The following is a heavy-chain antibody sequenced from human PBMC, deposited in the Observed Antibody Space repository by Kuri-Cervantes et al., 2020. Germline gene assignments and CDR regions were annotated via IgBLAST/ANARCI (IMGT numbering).Heavy chain of an antibody. CDR1: GFTFSSYA. Sequence: GGSLRLSCAASGFTFSSYAMHRVRQAPGKGLEWVAVISYDGSNKYYADSVKGRFTISRDNSKNTLYLQMNSLRAEDTAVYYCAKAMSSSWHRGPCGYWGQGTLVTVSS. J-gene: IGHJ4*02. CDR2: ISYDGSNK. V-gene: IGHV3-30*01. D-gene: IGHD6-13*01. CDR3: AKAMSSSWHRGPCGY.